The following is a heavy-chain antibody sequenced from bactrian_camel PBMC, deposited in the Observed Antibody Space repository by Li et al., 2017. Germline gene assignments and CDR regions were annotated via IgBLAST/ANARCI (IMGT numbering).Heavy chain of an antibody. D-gene: IGHD3*01. CDR2: IYSDGTP. J-gene: IGHJ6*01. CDR1: GSTFGAYD. CDR3: AAEDGGVVITTCPSGEFGY. V-gene: IGHV3S10*01. Sequence: VQLVESGGTLVQPGGSLRLSCLASGSTFGAYDMHWYRQAPGNKCERVSTIYSDGTPYYADSVKGRFTISRDNAKNTVYLQMNSLKPEDTAVYYCAAEDGGVVITTCPSGEFGYWGQGTQVTVS.